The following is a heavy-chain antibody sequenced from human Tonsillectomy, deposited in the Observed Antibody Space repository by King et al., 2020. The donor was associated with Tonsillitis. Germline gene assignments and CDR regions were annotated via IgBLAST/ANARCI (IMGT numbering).Heavy chain of an antibody. V-gene: IGHV4-34*01. Sequence: VQLQQWGAGLLKPSETLSLSCTVYGGSFSAYYWSWIRRPPGKGLEWIGEINDSGSTNYNPSLKRRVTVSIDTSKNQLSLRLSSVTAADTAVYYCAREGANWFDPWGQGTLVTVSS. D-gene: IGHD1-26*01. CDR2: INDSGST. CDR1: GGSFSAYY. J-gene: IGHJ5*02. CDR3: AREGANWFDP.